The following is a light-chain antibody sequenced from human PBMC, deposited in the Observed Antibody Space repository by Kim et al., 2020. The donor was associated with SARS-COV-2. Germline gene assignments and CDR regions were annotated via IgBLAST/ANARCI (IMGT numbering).Light chain of an antibody. Sequence: LTQPASVSGSPGQSITISCTGTSSDVGGYNYVSWYQQHPDKAPKFIIYDVNKRPLGVSNRFSGSKSGNTASLTISGLQAEDEADYFCSSYTSSSTYVFGTGTKVTVL. CDR3: SSYTSSSTYV. CDR1: SSDVGGYNY. J-gene: IGLJ1*01. V-gene: IGLV2-14*03. CDR2: DVN.